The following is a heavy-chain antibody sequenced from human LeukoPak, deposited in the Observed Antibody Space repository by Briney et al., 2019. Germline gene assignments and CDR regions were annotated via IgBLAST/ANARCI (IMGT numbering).Heavy chain of an antibody. D-gene: IGHD6-19*01. CDR1: GFIFSSYW. J-gene: IGHJ4*02. CDR2: IKQDGSEK. V-gene: IGHV3-7*04. CDR3: ARESGWYD. Sequence: GGSLRLSCAASGFIFSSYWISWVRQAPGKGLEWVANIKQDGSEKYYVDSVKGRFTISRDNAKNSLYLQMNSLRAEDTAVYYCARESGWYDWGQGTLVTVSS.